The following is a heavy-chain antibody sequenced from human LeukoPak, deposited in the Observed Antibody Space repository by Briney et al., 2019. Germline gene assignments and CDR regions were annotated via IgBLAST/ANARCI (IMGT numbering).Heavy chain of an antibody. CDR2: ISYDGSNK. CDR1: GFNFSSYG. V-gene: IGHV3-30*18. D-gene: IGHD3-22*01. CDR3: AKSRGDSSGYFDY. Sequence: GGSLRLSCAASGFNFSSYGMHWVRQAPGKGLEWVAVISYDGSNKYYADSVKGRFTISRDNSKNTLYLQMNSLRAEDTAVYYCAKSRGDSSGYFDYWGQGTLVTISS. J-gene: IGHJ4*02.